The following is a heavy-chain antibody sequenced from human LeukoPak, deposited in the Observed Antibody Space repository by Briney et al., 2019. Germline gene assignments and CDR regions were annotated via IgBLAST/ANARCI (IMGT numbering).Heavy chain of an antibody. CDR1: GGTFSSYA. CDR2: IIPIFGAA. CDR3: ASSGSYYVDY. J-gene: IGHJ4*02. V-gene: IGHV1-69*13. D-gene: IGHD1-26*01. Sequence: ASVKVSCKASGGTFSSYAISWVRQAPGQGLEWMGGIIPIFGAANYAQKFQGRVTITADESTSTAYMELSSLRSEDTAVYYCASSGSYYVDYWGQGTLVTVSS.